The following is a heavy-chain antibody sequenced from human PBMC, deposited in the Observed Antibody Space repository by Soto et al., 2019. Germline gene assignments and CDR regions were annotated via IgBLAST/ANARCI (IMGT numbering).Heavy chain of an antibody. CDR1: GFTFSGSA. J-gene: IGHJ4*02. CDR3: TRLPTTVTTEPFDY. V-gene: IGHV3-73*01. D-gene: IGHD4-17*01. CDR2: IRSKANSYAT. Sequence: EVQLVESGGGLVQPGGSLKLSCAASGFTFSGSAMHWVRQASGKGLEWVGRIRSKANSYATAYAASVKGRFTISRDDSKNTGYLQMNSLKTEDTAVYYCTRLPTTVTTEPFDYWGQGTLVTVSS.